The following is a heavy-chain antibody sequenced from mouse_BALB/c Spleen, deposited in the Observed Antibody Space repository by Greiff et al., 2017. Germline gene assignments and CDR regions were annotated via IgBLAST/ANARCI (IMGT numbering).Heavy chain of an antibody. CDR2: IWAGGST. J-gene: IGHJ2*01. V-gene: IGHV2-9*02. D-gene: IGHD2-14*01. Sequence: VQLQESGPGLVAPSQCLSITCTASGFSFTSYGVHWVRQPPGKGLEWLGVIWAGGSTNYNSALMSRLSISKDNSKSQVFLIMHSLQTDDTAMYYCGRGTSWLFDYWGQGTTLTVSS. CDR3: GRGTSWLFDY. CDR1: GFSFTSYG.